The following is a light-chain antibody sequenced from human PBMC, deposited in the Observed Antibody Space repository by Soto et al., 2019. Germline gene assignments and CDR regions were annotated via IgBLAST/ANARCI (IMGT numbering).Light chain of an antibody. J-gene: IGLJ2*01. Sequence: QSVLTQPPSVSAAPGQKVTISCSGSSSNIGNNYVSWYQQLPGTAPKLLIYDNNKRPSGIPARFSASKSGTSATLGITGLQTGDEADYYCATWDSSLSAVVFGGGTKVTVL. CDR3: ATWDSSLSAVV. CDR1: SSNIGNNY. CDR2: DNN. V-gene: IGLV1-51*01.